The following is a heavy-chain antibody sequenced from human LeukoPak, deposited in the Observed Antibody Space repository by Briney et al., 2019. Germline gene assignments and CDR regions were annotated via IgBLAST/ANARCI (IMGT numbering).Heavy chain of an antibody. CDR3: ARAPYDSSGYYATPLYYYYMDV. Sequence: GGSLRLSCAASGFTFSSYWMSWVRQAPGKGLEWVANIKQDGSEKYYVDSVKGRFTISRDNAKNSLYLQMHSLRAEDTAVYYCARAPYDSSGYYATPLYYYYMDVWGKGTTVTVSS. CDR2: IKQDGSEK. J-gene: IGHJ6*03. CDR1: GFTFSSYW. V-gene: IGHV3-7*01. D-gene: IGHD3-22*01.